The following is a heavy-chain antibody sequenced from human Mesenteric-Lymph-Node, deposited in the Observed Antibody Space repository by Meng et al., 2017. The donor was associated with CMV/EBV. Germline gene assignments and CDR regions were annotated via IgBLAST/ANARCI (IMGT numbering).Heavy chain of an antibody. J-gene: IGHJ5*02. D-gene: IGHD2-2*01. CDR3: ASTHCSSTSCFSDMNNWFDP. V-gene: IGHV4-30-4*08. CDR2: IYYSGST. Sequence: SETLSLTCTVSGAAVSSGDNYWSWIRQPPGKGLEWIGYIYYSGSTYYNPSLKGRLTISVDTSKNQFSLKLSSVTAADTAVYYCASTHCSSTSCFSDMNNWFDPWGQGTLVTVSS. CDR1: GAAVSSGDNY.